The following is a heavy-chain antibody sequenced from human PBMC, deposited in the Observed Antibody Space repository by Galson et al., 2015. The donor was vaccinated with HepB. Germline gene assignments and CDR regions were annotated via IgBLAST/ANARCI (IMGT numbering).Heavy chain of an antibody. J-gene: IGHJ4*02. Sequence: LRLSCAASGFPFSNSWMSWVRQAPGKGLEWVDNIKQDGSEKYYVDSVRGRFTISRDNAKNSVSLQMDSLRAEDTALYYCARGSSRIAAGGKVFDYWGQGTLLTVSS. CDR2: IKQDGSEK. D-gene: IGHD6-13*01. CDR1: GFPFSNSW. V-gene: IGHV3-7*01. CDR3: ARGSSRIAAGGKVFDY.